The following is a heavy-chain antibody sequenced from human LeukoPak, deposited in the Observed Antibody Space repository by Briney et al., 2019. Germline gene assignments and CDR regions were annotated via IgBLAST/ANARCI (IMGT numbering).Heavy chain of an antibody. Sequence: ASVKVSCMASGYTFTGYYMHWVRQAPGRGLEWMGWINPNSGGTNYAQKFQGRVTITRDTSISTAYMELSRLRSDDTAVYYCARASGVAGPQKYFDYWGQGTLVTVPS. V-gene: IGHV1-2*02. J-gene: IGHJ4*02. D-gene: IGHD6-19*01. CDR3: ARASGVAGPQKYFDY. CDR2: INPNSGGT. CDR1: GYTFTGYY.